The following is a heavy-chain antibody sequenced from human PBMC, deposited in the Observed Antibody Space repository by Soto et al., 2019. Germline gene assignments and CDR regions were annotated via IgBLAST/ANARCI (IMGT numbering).Heavy chain of an antibody. CDR3: ARYRTGETGFDY. CDR1: GGSVTSGTYY. J-gene: IGHJ4*02. V-gene: IGHV4-61*01. CDR2: ISYSGST. D-gene: IGHD3-16*01. Sequence: SETLSLTCTVSGGSVTSGTYYWSWIRQPPGKGLEWIGYISYSGSTNYNSSLKSRVTISKDTSENQFSLKLSSVTAADTAVYYCARYRTGETGFDYWGQGTLVTVSS.